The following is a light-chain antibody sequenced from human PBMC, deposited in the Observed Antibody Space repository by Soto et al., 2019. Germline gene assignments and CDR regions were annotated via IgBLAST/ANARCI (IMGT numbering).Light chain of an antibody. J-gene: IGKJ4*02. CDR2: GAS. CDR3: QQFAGA. CDR1: QSVSSSY. V-gene: IGKV3-20*01. Sequence: EIVLTQSPGTLSLSPGERATLSCRASQSVSSSYLAWYQQKPGQAPRLLIYGASSRATGIPGRFSGSGSGTDFTLTISRLEPEDFAVYYCQQFAGAFGGGTKVDIK.